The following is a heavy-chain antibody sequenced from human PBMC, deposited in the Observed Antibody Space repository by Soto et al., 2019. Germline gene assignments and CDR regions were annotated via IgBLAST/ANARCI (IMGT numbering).Heavy chain of an antibody. CDR1: GGSISSSSYY. D-gene: IGHD2-21*01. CDR2: IYYSGST. J-gene: IGHJ4*02. V-gene: IGHV4-39*01. Sequence: QPQLQESGPGLVKPSETLSLTCTVSGGSISSSSYYWGWIRQPPGKGLEWIGSIYYSGSTYYNPSLKSRVNISVDTSKNQFSQKLSFVTAADTAVYYCARHTSAISISDYWCQGTLVTVSS. CDR3: ARHTSAISISDY.